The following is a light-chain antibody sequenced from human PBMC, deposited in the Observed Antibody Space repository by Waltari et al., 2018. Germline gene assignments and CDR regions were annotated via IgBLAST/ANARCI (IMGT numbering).Light chain of an antibody. J-gene: IGLJ1*01. Sequence: QSALTQPPSVSGSPGPSITISCTGSSSDAAGYHSVSWYQQHPGKAPKLMIFDVSKRPSGVSYRFSGSKSGHTASLSISGLQAEDEADYFCSSYTSSSTLVFGTGTKVTVL. V-gene: IGLV2-14*01. CDR1: SSDAAGYHS. CDR2: DVS. CDR3: SSYTSSSTLV.